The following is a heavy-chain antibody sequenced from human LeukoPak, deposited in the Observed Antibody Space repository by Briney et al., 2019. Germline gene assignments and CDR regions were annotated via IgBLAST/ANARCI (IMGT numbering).Heavy chain of an antibody. CDR1: GFTFSSYA. Sequence: PSGSLRLSCAASGFTFSSYAMHWVRQAPGKGLEWVAVISYDRSNKYYADSVKSRFTISRDNSKNTLYVQMNSLRAEDRAVYYFARVPYLRSFYYFDYWGQGTLVTVSS. CDR3: ARVPYLRSFYYFDY. D-gene: IGHD6-13*01. J-gene: IGHJ4*02. CDR2: ISYDRSNK. V-gene: IGHV3-30*04.